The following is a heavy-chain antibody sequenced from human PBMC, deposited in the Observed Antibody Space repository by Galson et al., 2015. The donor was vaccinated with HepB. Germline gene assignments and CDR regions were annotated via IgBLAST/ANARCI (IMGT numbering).Heavy chain of an antibody. CDR3: AREIIVAAGYDC. J-gene: IGHJ4*02. CDR1: GFTFSSYY. D-gene: IGHD6-13*01. CDR2: IKQDGSVK. Sequence: SLRLSCAASGFTFSSYYMSWVRQAPGKGLEWVANIKQDGSVKYYVDSVKGRFTVSRDNAKNSLYLQMNSLRAEDTAVYYCAREIIVAAGYDCWGQGTLITGSS. V-gene: IGHV3-7*01.